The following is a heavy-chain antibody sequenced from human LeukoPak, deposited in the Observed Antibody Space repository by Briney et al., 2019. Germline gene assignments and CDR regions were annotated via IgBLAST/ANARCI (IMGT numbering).Heavy chain of an antibody. Sequence: GRSLRLSCAASGFTFSSYGMHWVRQAPGKGLEWVAVISYDGSNKYYADSVKGRFTISRDNSKNTLYLQMNSLRAEDTAVYYCARDSWIAVGGTGYFDLWGRGTLVTVSS. J-gene: IGHJ2*01. CDR1: GFTFSSYG. D-gene: IGHD6-19*01. CDR2: ISYDGSNK. V-gene: IGHV3-30*03. CDR3: ARDSWIAVGGTGYFDL.